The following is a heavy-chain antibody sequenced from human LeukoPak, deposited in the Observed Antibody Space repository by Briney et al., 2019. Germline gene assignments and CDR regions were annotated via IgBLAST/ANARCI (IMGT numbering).Heavy chain of an antibody. D-gene: IGHD3-10*01. V-gene: IGHV3-7*03. Sequence: QAGGSLRLSCAVSGFTFSSYWMSWVRQAPGKGLEWVANIKEDGVEKYYVDSVKGRFTISRDNTKNSLFLQMNSLRAEDTAVYYCAKGVYGSGSYPLDFDYWGQGTLVTVSS. CDR2: IKEDGVEK. CDR3: AKGVYGSGSYPLDFDY. CDR1: GFTFSSYW. J-gene: IGHJ4*02.